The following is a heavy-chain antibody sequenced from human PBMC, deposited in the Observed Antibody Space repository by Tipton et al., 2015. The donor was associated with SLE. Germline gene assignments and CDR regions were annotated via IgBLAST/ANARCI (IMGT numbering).Heavy chain of an antibody. CDR3: ARQGGPTVTPAVDY. J-gene: IGHJ4*02. Sequence: GSLRLSCTVSGGSISSSSYYWGWIRQPPGKGLEWIGSIYYSGSTYYNPSLKSRVTISVDTSKNQFSLKLSSVTAADTAVYYCARQGGPTVTPAVDYWGQGTLVTVSS. V-gene: IGHV4-39*07. CDR1: GGSISSSSYY. D-gene: IGHD4-11*01. CDR2: IYYSGST.